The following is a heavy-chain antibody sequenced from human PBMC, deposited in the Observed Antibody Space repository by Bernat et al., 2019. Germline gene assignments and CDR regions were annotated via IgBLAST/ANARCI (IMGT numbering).Heavy chain of an antibody. CDR3: ARDQAYYDILTGPYYYYYGMDV. Sequence: EVQLVESGGGLVQPGGSLRLSCAASGFTFSSYWMSWVRQAPGKGLEWVANIKQDGSENYYGDSVKGRFTLSRDNATNSMYLQMNSLRAEDTAVYYCARDQAYYDILTGPYYYYYGMDVWGQGTTVTVSS. CDR1: GFTFSSYW. CDR2: IKQDGSEN. D-gene: IGHD3-9*01. V-gene: IGHV3-7*01. J-gene: IGHJ6*02.